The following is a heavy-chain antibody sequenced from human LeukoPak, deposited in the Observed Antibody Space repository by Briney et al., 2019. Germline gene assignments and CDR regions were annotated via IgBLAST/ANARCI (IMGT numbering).Heavy chain of an antibody. J-gene: IGHJ4*02. CDR3: ARDSSGWSRGRFDY. Sequence: GGSLRLSCAASGFTFSSYGMHWVRQAPGKGLEWVAVISYDGSNKYYADSVKGRFTISRGNSKNTLYLQMNSLRAEDTAVYYCARDSSGWSRGRFDYWGQGTLVTVSS. D-gene: IGHD6-19*01. CDR1: GFTFSSYG. V-gene: IGHV3-30*03. CDR2: ISYDGSNK.